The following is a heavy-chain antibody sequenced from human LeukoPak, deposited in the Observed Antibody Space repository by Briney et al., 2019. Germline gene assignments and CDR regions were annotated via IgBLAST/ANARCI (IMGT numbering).Heavy chain of an antibody. J-gene: IGHJ5*02. CDR2: IYYSGST. D-gene: IGHD2-2*02. V-gene: IGHV4-61*08. Sequence: SQTLSLTCAVSGGSINSGGYSWSWIRQPPGKGLEWIGYIYYSGSTNYNPSLKSRVTISVDTSKNQFSLKLSSVTAADTAVYYCAREGEGDCSSTSRYKGNYNWFDPWGQGTLVTVSS. CDR3: AREGEGDCSSTSRYKGNYNWFDP. CDR1: GGSINSGGYS.